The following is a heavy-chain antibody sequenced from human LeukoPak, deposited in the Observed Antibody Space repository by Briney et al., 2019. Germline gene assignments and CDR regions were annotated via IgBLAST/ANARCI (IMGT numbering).Heavy chain of an antibody. J-gene: IGHJ5*02. V-gene: IGHV6-1*01. CDR1: GDSVSSNSAA. CDR3: ARSPPGIAAAVFWFDP. Sequence: SQTLSLTCAISGDSVSSNSAAWNWIRQSPSRGLEWLGRTYYRSKWYNDYAVSVKSRITINPDTSKNQFSLQLNFVTPEDTAVYYCARSPPGIAAAVFWFDPWGQGTLVTVSS. CDR2: TYYRSKWYN. D-gene: IGHD6-13*01.